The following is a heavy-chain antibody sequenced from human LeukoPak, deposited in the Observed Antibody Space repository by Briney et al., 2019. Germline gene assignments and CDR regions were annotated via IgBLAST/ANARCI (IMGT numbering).Heavy chain of an antibody. D-gene: IGHD3-10*01. CDR2: ISGNGDDT. V-gene: IGHV3-23*01. CDR3: AKFGGYGSGSYYNPDY. Sequence: GGSLRLSCTVSGFTFNSYAMSWVRQAPGRGLEWVSSISGNGDDTYHADSVKGRFTISRDNSKNTLYLQMNSLRAEDTAVYYCAKFGGYGSGSYYNPDYWGQGTLVTVSS. CDR1: GFTFNSYA. J-gene: IGHJ4*02.